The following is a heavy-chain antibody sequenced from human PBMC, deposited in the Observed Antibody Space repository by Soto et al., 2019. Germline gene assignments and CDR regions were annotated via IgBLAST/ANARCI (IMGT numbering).Heavy chain of an antibody. CDR3: ATLTKYDILTGFYPC. J-gene: IGHJ4*02. V-gene: IGHV3-30*03. Sequence: TGGSLSLSCAASGFHFSSHCLHWVRQAPGKGLGWVAVISYDGSHKLSTESVKGRFTISRDNSKNTLSLQMNSLRAEDTAVYYCATLTKYDILTGFYPCWGQGTLVTVSS. D-gene: IGHD3-9*01. CDR2: ISYDGSHK. CDR1: GFHFSSHC.